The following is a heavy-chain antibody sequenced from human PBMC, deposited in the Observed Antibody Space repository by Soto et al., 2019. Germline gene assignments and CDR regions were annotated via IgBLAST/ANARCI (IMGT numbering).Heavy chain of an antibody. Sequence: PSETLSLTCAVYGGSFSGYYWSWIRQPPGKGLEWIGEINHSGSTNYNPSLKSRVTISVDTSKNQFSLKLSSVTAADTAVYYCAAVEYSSSTARWFDSWGQGTLVTVSS. CDR2: INHSGST. CDR1: GGSFSGYY. J-gene: IGHJ5*01. D-gene: IGHD6-6*01. V-gene: IGHV4-34*01. CDR3: AAVEYSSSTARWFDS.